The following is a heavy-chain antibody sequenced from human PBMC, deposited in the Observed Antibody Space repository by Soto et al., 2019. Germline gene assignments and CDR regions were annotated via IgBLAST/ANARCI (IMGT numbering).Heavy chain of an antibody. D-gene: IGHD1-1*01. J-gene: IGHJ5*02. CDR1: GFTFSSYD. Sequence: GGSLRLSCAASGFTFSSYDMHWVRQATGKGLEWVSAIGTAGDTYYPGSVKGRFTISRENAKNSLYLQMNSLRAEDTAVYYCARGTDGYNWFDPWGQGTLVTVSS. CDR3: ARGTDGYNWFDP. V-gene: IGHV3-13*01. CDR2: IGTAGDT.